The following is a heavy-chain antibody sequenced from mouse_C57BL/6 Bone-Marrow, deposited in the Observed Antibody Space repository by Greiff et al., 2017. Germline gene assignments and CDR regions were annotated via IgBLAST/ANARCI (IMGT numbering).Heavy chain of an antibody. V-gene: IGHV1-69*01. Sequence: QVQLQQPGAELVMPGASVKLSCKASGYTFTSYWMHWVKQRPGQGLEWIGEIDPSDSYTNYNQKFKGKSTLTVDKSSSTAYMQLSSLTSEDSAVYYCAREGIYYGYNWGQGTTLTVSS. CDR2: IDPSDSYT. CDR3: AREGIYYGYN. J-gene: IGHJ2*01. CDR1: GYTFTSYW. D-gene: IGHD2-2*01.